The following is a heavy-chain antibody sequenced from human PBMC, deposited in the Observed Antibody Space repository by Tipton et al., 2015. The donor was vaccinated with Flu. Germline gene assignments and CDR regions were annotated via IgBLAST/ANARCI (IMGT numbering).Heavy chain of an antibody. J-gene: IGHJ6*02. CDR1: RGSISSYY. CDR2: ISHDGST. Sequence: TLSLTCTVSRGSISSYYWSWIRQPPGKGLEWIGEISHDGSTNYSPSLKSRVSISLDMPENQFSLKLTSVTAADTAVYYCARVTYEYVWGSYRRTTLDYYYGRDVWGQGTTVTVSS. V-gene: IGHV4-34*01. D-gene: IGHD3-16*02. CDR3: ARVTYEYVWGSYRRTTLDYYYGRDV.